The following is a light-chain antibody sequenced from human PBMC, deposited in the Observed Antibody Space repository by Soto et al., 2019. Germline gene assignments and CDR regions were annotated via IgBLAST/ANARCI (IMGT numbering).Light chain of an antibody. CDR2: AAS. V-gene: IGKV1-39*01. CDR1: QSISSY. CDR3: QQNYSTPPE. Sequence: DIQMTQSPSSLSASVGDRVTITCRASQSISSYLNWYQQKPGKAPKLLIYAASSLQSGVPSRFSGSGSGTDFTLTINSLQPKDFATYYCQQNYSTPPEFGQGTRLEIK. J-gene: IGKJ5*01.